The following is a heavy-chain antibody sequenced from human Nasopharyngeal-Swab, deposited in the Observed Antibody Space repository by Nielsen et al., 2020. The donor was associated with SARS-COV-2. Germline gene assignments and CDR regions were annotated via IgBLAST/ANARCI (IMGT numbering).Heavy chain of an antibody. CDR2: IGCHSGKI. Sequence: SLKLSCPASGFSFRNYSMHLVRQAPAKGLECVSSIGCHSGKIHYADSVKRRFTISRDNAKNSLFLQMDSLSTEDTAFYYCAKDILGSWTLSDWGQGTLVTVSS. CDR1: GFSFRNYS. J-gene: IGHJ4*02. D-gene: IGHD3/OR15-3a*01. V-gene: IGHV3-9*01. CDR3: AKDILGSWTLSD.